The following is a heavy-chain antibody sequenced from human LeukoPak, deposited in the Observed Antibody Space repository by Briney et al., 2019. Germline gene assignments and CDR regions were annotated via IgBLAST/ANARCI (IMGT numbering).Heavy chain of an antibody. CDR1: GGSISSYY. Sequence: SETLSLTCTVSGGSISSYYWSWIRQPPGKGPEWIGYIYYSGSTNYNPSLKSRVTISVDTSKNQFSLKLSSVTAADTAVYYCARQDYYGSGSYYNWGQGTLVTVSS. D-gene: IGHD3-10*01. V-gene: IGHV4-59*08. CDR3: ARQDYYGSGSYYN. J-gene: IGHJ4*02. CDR2: IYYSGST.